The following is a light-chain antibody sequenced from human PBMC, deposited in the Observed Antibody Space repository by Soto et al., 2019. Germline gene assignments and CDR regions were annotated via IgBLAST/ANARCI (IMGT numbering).Light chain of an antibody. Sequence: QSALTQPPSASGSPGQSVTISCTGTSIDIGAYYYVSWYQQHPGKVPKLIIYEVNKRPSGVPDRFSGSKSGNTASLTVSGLQAEDEADYYCISYAGSNNFGVVFGGGTKLTVL. CDR2: EVN. J-gene: IGLJ2*01. CDR3: ISYAGSNNFGVV. V-gene: IGLV2-8*01. CDR1: SIDIGAYYY.